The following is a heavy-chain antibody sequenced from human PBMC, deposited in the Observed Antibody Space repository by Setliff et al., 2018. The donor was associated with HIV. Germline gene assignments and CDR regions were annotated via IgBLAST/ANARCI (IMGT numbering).Heavy chain of an antibody. V-gene: IGHV4-38-2*01. CDR2: VNPTGRP. CDR3: ATTGQGRAYFDF. CDR1: GYSISSGCY. D-gene: IGHD2-21*01. Sequence: SETLSLTCAVSGYSISSGCYWGWIRQPPGKGLEWIGDVNPTGRPNYSPSLKSRVTMSLDTSKNQLSLNLKSVTAADTALYYCATTGQGRAYFDFWGQGSLVTVSS. J-gene: IGHJ4*02.